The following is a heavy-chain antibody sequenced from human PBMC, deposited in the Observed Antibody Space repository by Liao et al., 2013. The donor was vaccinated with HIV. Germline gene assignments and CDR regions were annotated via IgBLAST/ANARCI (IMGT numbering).Heavy chain of an antibody. CDR3: ASGKAATNY. CDR1: GGSISSGSYY. D-gene: IGHD6-13*01. CDR2: IYTSGSA. V-gene: IGHV4-61*02. J-gene: IGHJ4*02. Sequence: QVQLQESGPGLVKPSETLSLTCTVSGGSISSGSYYWSWIRQPAGKGLEWIGRIYTSGSANYNPSLKSRVTISVDTSKNQFSLKLSSVTAADTAVYYCASGKAATNYWGQGTLVTVSS.